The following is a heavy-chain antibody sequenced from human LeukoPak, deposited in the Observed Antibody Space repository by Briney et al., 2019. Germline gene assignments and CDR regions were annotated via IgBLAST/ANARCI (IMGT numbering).Heavy chain of an antibody. CDR1: GYTFSSYA. Sequence: SVKVSCKASGYTFSSYAISWPPQAPGQGLEWMGGIIPIFGTANYAQKFQGRVTITADESTSTAYMELSSLRSEDTAVYYCARDMRGIAVAGYDYWGQGTLVTVSS. V-gene: IGHV1-69*13. CDR3: ARDMRGIAVAGYDY. CDR2: IIPIFGTA. J-gene: IGHJ4*02. D-gene: IGHD6-19*01.